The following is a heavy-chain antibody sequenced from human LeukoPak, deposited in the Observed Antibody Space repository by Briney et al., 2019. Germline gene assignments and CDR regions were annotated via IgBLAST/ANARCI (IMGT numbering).Heavy chain of an antibody. V-gene: IGHV1-18*01. Sequence: ASVKVSCKASGYTFTSYDINWVRQATGQGLEWMGWISAYNGNTNYAQKLQGRVTMTTDTSTSTAYMELRSLRSDDTAVYYCAREGMPGGFDIWGQGTMVTVSS. CDR2: ISAYNGNT. J-gene: IGHJ3*02. D-gene: IGHD2-2*01. CDR3: AREGMPGGFDI. CDR1: GYTFTSYD.